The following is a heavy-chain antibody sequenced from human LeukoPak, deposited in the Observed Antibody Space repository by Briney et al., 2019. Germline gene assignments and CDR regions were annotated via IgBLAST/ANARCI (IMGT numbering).Heavy chain of an antibody. D-gene: IGHD2-8*01. CDR2: ISFNGNDK. CDR3: ARVYGGEIDY. J-gene: IGHJ4*02. V-gene: IGHV3-30*03. Sequence: PGGSLRLSCAASGFGLGSYNMYWVRQAPGKGVEWVTLISFNGNDKKYADSVKGRFTVSRDNSRNTVFLQMNSLRPEDTALYYCARVYGGEIDYWGQGTQVTVSS. CDR1: GFGLGSYN.